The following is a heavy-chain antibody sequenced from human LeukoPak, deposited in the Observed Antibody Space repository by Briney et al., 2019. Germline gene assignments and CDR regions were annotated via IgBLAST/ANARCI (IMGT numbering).Heavy chain of an antibody. D-gene: IGHD1-14*01. CDR1: GGSISSGSYY. CDR3: ARRPGDYYYGMDV. CDR2: IYYSGST. V-gene: IGHV4-61*01. J-gene: IGHJ6*02. Sequence: SQTLSLTCTVSGGSISSGSYYWSWIRQPPGKGLEWIGYIYYSGSTNYNPSLKSRVTISVDTSKNQFSLKLSSVTAADTAVYYCARRPGDYYYGMDVWGQGTTVTVSS.